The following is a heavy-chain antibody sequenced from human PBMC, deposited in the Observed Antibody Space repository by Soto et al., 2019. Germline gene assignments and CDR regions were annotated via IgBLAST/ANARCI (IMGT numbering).Heavy chain of an antibody. J-gene: IGHJ4*02. CDR2: INPNSGGT. V-gene: IGHV1-2*04. D-gene: IGHD3-22*01. CDR1: GYTFTGYY. CDR3: ARDSYYYDSSGYYYSEGTFDY. Sequence: ASVKVSCKASGYTFTGYYMHWVRQAPGQGLEWMGWINPNSGGTNYAQKFQGWVTMTRDTSISTAYMELSRLRSDDTAVYYCARDSYYYDSSGYYYSEGTFDYWGQGTLVTVSS.